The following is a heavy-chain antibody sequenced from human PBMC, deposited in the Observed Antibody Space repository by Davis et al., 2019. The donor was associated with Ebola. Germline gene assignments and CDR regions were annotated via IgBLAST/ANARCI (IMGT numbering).Heavy chain of an antibody. CDR1: GYTFTSYG. Sequence: AASVKVSCKASGYTFTSYGITWVRQAPGQGLEWMGWISAYNGNTNYAQKLQGRVTMTTDTSTSTAYMELSSLRSEDTAVYYCAAWPMIVARDAAFDIWGQGTMVTVSS. J-gene: IGHJ3*02. CDR3: AAWPMIVARDAAFDI. D-gene: IGHD3-22*01. CDR2: ISAYNGNT. V-gene: IGHV1-18*04.